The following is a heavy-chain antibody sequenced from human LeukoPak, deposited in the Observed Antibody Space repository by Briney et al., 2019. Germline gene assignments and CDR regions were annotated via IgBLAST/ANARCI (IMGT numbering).Heavy chain of an antibody. J-gene: IGHJ4*02. CDR1: GGTFSSYA. CDR3: ARGTAARRTLYYFDY. Sequence: ASVKVSCKASGGTFSSYAISWVRQAPGQGLEWMGGIIPIFGTANYAQKFQGRVTITTDESTSTAYMELSSLRSEDTAVYYCARGTAARRTLYYFDYWGQGTLVTVSS. CDR2: IIPIFGTA. V-gene: IGHV1-69*05. D-gene: IGHD6-6*01.